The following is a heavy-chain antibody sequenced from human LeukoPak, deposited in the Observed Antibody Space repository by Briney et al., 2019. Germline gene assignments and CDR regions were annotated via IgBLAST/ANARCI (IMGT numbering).Heavy chain of an antibody. J-gene: IGHJ2*01. Sequence: GGSLRLSCAASGFTFSSYAMHWVRQAPGKGLEWVAVISYDGSNKYYADSVKGRFTISRDNAKNSLYLQMNSLRAEDTALYYCAKDIRQQLVIWYFDLWGRGTLVTVSS. CDR2: ISYDGSNK. CDR1: GFTFSSYA. V-gene: IGHV3-30*04. D-gene: IGHD6-13*01. CDR3: AKDIRQQLVIWYFDL.